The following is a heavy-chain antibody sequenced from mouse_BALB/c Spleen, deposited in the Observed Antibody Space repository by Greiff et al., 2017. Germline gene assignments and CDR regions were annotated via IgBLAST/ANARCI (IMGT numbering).Heavy chain of an antibody. V-gene: IGHV5-6*01. D-gene: IGHD2-4*01. CDR1: GFTFSSYG. CDR3: ARPSDYDEAWFAY. CDR2: ISSGGSYT. Sequence: EVKLQESGGDLVKPGGSLKLSCAASGFTFSSYGMSWVRQTPDKRLEWVATISSGGSYTYYPDSVKGRFTISRDNAKNTLYLQMSSLKSEDTAMYYCARPSDYDEAWFAYWGQGTLVTVSA. J-gene: IGHJ3*01.